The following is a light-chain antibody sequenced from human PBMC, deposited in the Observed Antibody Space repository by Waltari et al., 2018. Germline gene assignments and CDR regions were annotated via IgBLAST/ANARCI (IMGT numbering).Light chain of an antibody. Sequence: IQLTQSPSSLSASVGDSVPMSCRASQSISTYLHWYKQQPGKTPQLVIFEASALPDGAPSRFSGRGSGTQFFLTITSLRPEDIGTYYCQQSFSNVEVTFGGGTRV. CDR1: QSISTY. V-gene: IGKV1-39*01. CDR2: EAS. CDR3: QQSFSNVEVT. J-gene: IGKJ4*02.